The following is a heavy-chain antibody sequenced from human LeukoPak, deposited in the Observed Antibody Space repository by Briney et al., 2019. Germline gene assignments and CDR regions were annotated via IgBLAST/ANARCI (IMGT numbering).Heavy chain of an antibody. D-gene: IGHD1-26*01. CDR3: ARGRITVGATVY. CDR1: GYTCTSYD. J-gene: IGHJ4*02. V-gene: IGHV1-8*01. CDR2: MNPNSGNT. Sequence: ASVKVSCKASGYTCTSYDINWVRQATGQGLEWMGWMNPNSGNTGYAQKFQVRVTMTRNTSISTAYMQPSSLRSEDTAVYYCARGRITVGATVYWGQGTLVTVSS.